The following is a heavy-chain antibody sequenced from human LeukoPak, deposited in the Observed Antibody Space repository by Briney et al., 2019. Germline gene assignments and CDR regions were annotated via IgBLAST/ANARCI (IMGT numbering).Heavy chain of an antibody. V-gene: IGHV3-74*01. CDR1: GFTLSPYW. D-gene: IGHD3-16*01. J-gene: IGHJ5*02. CDR3: TTSRGRGNWFDP. Sequence: PGGSLRLSCSASGFTLSPYWMHWVRQAPGKGLVWVSRINSDGSTTTYADFVKGRFTISRDNAKNTLYLQMNSLRAEDTAVYYCTTSRGRGNWFDPWGQGTLVTVSS. CDR2: INSDGSTT.